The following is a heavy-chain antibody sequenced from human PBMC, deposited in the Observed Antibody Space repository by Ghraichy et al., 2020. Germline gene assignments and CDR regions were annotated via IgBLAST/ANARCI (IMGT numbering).Heavy chain of an antibody. V-gene: IGHV3-33*01. CDR2: IWYDGSNK. D-gene: IGHD6-6*01. J-gene: IGHJ4*02. Sequence: GGSLRLSCAASGFTFSSYGMHWVRQAPGKGLEWVAVIWYDGSNKYYADSVKGRFTISRDNSKNTLYLQMNSLRAEDTAVYYCARDFVAASLDYWGQGTLVTVSS. CDR1: GFTFSSYG. CDR3: ARDFVAASLDY.